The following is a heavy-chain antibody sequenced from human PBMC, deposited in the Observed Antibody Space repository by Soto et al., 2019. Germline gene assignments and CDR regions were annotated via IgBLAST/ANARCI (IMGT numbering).Heavy chain of an antibody. D-gene: IGHD2-15*01. CDR2: IFHGGNT. V-gene: IGHV4-38-2*01. CDR3: ARARWYDAFDV. Sequence: LSLTCAVAGFFISSGNYCVWIRKPPGKGLEWIGSIFHGGNTYYNPSLKSRVTISVDMSKNQFSLKLNSVTAADTAVYYCARARWYDAFDVWGQGTVVTVSS. J-gene: IGHJ3*01. CDR1: GFFISSGNY.